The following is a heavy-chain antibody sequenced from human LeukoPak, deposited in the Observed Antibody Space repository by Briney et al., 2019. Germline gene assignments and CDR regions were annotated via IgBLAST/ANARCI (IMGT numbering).Heavy chain of an antibody. CDR3: STDSTVVY. D-gene: IGHD2-15*01. Sequence: GGSLRLPCAASGFTFSNTWMSWVRQAPGKGLEWVGRIKSKTDGGTTDYAAPVKGRFSISRDDSKNTLYLQMNSLKTEDTAVYYCSTDSTVVYWGQGALVTVSS. J-gene: IGHJ4*02. CDR2: IKSKTDGGTT. CDR1: GFTFSNTW. V-gene: IGHV3-15*01.